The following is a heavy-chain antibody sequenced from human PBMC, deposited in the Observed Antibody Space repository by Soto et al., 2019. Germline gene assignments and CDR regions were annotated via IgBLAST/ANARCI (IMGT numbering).Heavy chain of an antibody. J-gene: IGHJ6*02. CDR2: TYYRSKWYN. Sequence: SQTLSLTCAISGDSVSSNSAAWNWIRQSPSRGLEWLGRTYYRSKWYNDYAVSVKSRITINPDTSKNKFSLQPNSVTPENTAVYYCERGRPAYYGMDVWGQGTTVTVSS. CDR1: GDSVSSNSAA. CDR3: ERGRPAYYGMDV. V-gene: IGHV6-1*01.